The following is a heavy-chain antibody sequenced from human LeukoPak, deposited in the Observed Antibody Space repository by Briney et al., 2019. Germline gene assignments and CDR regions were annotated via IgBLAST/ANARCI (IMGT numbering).Heavy chain of an antibody. CDR3: AKLELFTY. CDR1: GGSISSSSYY. CDR2: IYYRGST. J-gene: IGHJ4*02. V-gene: IGHV4-39*01. Sequence: ETSETLSLTCTVSGGSISSSSYYWGWIRQPPGKGLEWIGSIYYRGSTYYNPSLKSRVTISVDTSKNQFSLKLSSVTAADTAVYYCAKLELFTYWGQGTLVTVSS. D-gene: IGHD1-7*01.